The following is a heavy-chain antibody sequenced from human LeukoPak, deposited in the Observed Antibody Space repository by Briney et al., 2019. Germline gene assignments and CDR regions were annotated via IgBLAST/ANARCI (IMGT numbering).Heavy chain of an antibody. CDR2: ISGSGGSA. V-gene: IGHV3-23*01. CDR1: GFTFNSYA. D-gene: IGHD5-18*01. J-gene: IGHJ6*02. CDR3: AKDMVGYSYGYSYYYYYGMDV. Sequence: GGSLRLSCAASGFTFNSYAMSWVRQAPGKGLEWVSAISGSGGSANYADSVKGRFTISRDNSKNTLYLQMNSLRAEDTAVYYCAKDMVGYSYGYSYYYYYGMDVWGQGTTVTVSS.